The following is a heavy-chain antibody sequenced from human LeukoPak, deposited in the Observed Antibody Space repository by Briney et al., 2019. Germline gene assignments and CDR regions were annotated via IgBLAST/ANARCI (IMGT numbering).Heavy chain of an antibody. CDR1: GFTFSNYG. CDR2: ISHDGSER. V-gene: IGHV3-30*18. Sequence: GGSLRLSCVASGFTFSNYGMHWVRQAPGKGLEWAAVISHDGSERYYGDPVKGRFTISRDNSKNTLYLQMNSMRGEDTAVYYCGKGVYGSKSTSFPDFWGQGTLVNGFS. J-gene: IGHJ4*01. CDR3: GKGVYGSKSTSFPDF. D-gene: IGHD3-10*01.